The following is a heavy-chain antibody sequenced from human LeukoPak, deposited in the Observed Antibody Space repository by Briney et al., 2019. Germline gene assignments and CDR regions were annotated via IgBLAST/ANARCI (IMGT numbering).Heavy chain of an antibody. CDR1: GFTFSSYA. V-gene: IGHV3-30-3*01. D-gene: IGHD3-10*01. Sequence: GGSLRLSCAASGFTFSSYAMHWVRQAPGKGLEWVAVISYDGSNKYYADSVKGRFTISRDNSKNTLYLQMNSLRAEDTAVYYCAKAAGSCGGQGTLVTVSS. CDR3: AKAAGSC. J-gene: IGHJ4*02. CDR2: ISYDGSNK.